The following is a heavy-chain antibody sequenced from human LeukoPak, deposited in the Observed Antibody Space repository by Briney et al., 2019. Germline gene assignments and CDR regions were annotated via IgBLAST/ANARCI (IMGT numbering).Heavy chain of an antibody. CDR2: IYTSGST. CDR3: ARDRITMVRGVIWINWFDP. V-gene: IGHV4-4*07. J-gene: IGHJ5*02. Sequence: PSETLSLTCTVSGGSISSYYWSWIRQPAGKGLGWIGRIYTSGSTNYNPSLKSRVTMSVDTSKNQFSLKLSSVTAADTAVYYCARDRITMVRGVIWINWFDPWGQGTLVTVSS. D-gene: IGHD3-10*01. CDR1: GGSISSYY.